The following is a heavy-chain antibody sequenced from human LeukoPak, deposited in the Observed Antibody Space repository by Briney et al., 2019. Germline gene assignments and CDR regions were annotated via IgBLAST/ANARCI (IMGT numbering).Heavy chain of an antibody. J-gene: IGHJ4*02. CDR2: INAGNGNT. Sequence: GASVKVSCKASGYTFTSYAMHWVRQAPGPRLEWMGWINAGNGNTKYSQKFQGRVTITRDTSASTAYMELSSLRSEDTAVYYCARGTRLTTVVTARIDYWGQGTLVTVSS. V-gene: IGHV1-3*01. CDR3: ARGTRLTTVVTARIDY. CDR1: GYTFTSYA. D-gene: IGHD4-23*01.